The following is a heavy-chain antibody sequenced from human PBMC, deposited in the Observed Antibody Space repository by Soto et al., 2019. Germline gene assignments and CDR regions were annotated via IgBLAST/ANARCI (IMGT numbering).Heavy chain of an antibody. D-gene: IGHD3-22*01. V-gene: IGHV4-39*01. CDR1: GGSISSSSYY. J-gene: IGHJ4*02. Sequence: SETLSLTCTVSGGSISSSSYYWGWIRQPPGKGLEWIGSIYYSGSTYYTPPLKSRVTISVDTSKNQFSLKLSSVTAADTAVYYCARGIRYYYDSSGYYLDYWGQVTLVTVAS. CDR2: IYYSGST. CDR3: ARGIRYYYDSSGYYLDY.